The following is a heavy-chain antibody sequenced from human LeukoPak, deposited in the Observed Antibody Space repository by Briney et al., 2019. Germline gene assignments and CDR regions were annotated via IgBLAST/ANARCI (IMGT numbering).Heavy chain of an antibody. CDR1: GGSISSYY. D-gene: IGHD3-10*01. J-gene: IGHJ5*02. CDR3: ARERYYYGSGSYRTNWFDP. V-gene: IGHV4-4*07. CDR2: XXXSGST. Sequence: SETLSLTCTVSGGSISSYYWSWIRQPAGKGLXXXXXXXXSGSTNYNPSLKSRVTMSVDTSKNQFSLKLSSVTAADTAVYYCARERYYYGSGSYRTNWFDPWGQGTLVTVSS.